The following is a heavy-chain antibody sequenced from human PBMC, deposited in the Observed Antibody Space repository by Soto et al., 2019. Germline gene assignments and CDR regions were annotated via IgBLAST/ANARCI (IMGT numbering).Heavy chain of an antibody. Sequence: ASVKVSCKASGYTFTSYYMHWVRQAPGQGLEWMGIINPSGGSTSYAQKFQGRVTMTRDTSTSTVYMELSSLRSEDTAVYYCARDWGACTPGECYSRGFDLCAQGTLVTVSS. CDR2: INPSGGST. CDR1: GYTFTSYY. V-gene: IGHV1-46*01. D-gene: IGHD2-21*01. J-gene: IGHJ3*01. CDR3: ARDWGACTPGECYSRGFDL.